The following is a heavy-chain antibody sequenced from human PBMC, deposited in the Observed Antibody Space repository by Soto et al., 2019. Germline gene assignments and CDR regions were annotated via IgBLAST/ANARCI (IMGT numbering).Heavy chain of an antibody. Sequence: QVQLVQSGAEVKKPGSSVKVSCKASGGTFSSYAISWVRQAPGQGLERMGGVIPIFGTANYAPKFQGRVTITADESTSTAYMELSSLRSEDTAVYYCATYADLLGCDCYSRSTCARPVDYWGQGTLVTVSS. V-gene: IGHV1-69*01. CDR1: GGTFSSYA. D-gene: IGHD2-21*02. CDR2: VIPIFGTA. J-gene: IGHJ4*02. CDR3: ATYADLLGCDCYSRSTCARPVDY.